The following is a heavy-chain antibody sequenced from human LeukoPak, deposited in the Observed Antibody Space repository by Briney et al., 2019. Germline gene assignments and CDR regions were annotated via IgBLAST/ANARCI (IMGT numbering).Heavy chain of an antibody. CDR3: AGHTYYDFWSGYYTS. D-gene: IGHD3-3*01. V-gene: IGHV4-4*07. Sequence: SETLSLTCTVSGVSISSYYWSWIRQPAGKGLEWIGHIHTSGSTNYNPSLKSRVTMSVDTSKNQFSLKLSSVTAADTAVYYCAGHTYYDFWSGYYTSWGQGTLVTVSS. J-gene: IGHJ5*02. CDR1: GVSISSYY. CDR2: IHTSGST.